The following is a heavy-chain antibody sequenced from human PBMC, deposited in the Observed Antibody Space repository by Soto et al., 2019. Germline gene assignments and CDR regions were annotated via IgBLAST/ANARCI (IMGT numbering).Heavy chain of an antibody. V-gene: IGHV4-34*01. CDR2: INHSGST. Sequence: SETLSLTCAVYGGSFSGYYWSWIRQPPGKGLEWIGEINHSGSTNYNPSLKSRVTISVDTSKNQFSLKLSSVTAAGTAVYYCARDGDSSWLSYYYYYGMDVWGQGTTVTVSS. D-gene: IGHD6-13*01. J-gene: IGHJ6*02. CDR3: ARDGDSSWLSYYYYYGMDV. CDR1: GGSFSGYY.